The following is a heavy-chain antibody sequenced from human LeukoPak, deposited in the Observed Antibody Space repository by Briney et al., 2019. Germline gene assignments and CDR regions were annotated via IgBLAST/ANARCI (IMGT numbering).Heavy chain of an antibody. D-gene: IGHD3-10*01. CDR1: GFTFSNYA. CDR3: AKDLTMVRGVMEFDP. J-gene: IGHJ5*02. Sequence: GRSLRLSCAASGFTFSNYAVHWVRQAPGKGLEWVAVISYDGSNKYYADSVKGRFTISRDNSKNTLYLQMNSLRAEDTAVYYCAKDLTMVRGVMEFDPWGQGTLVTVSS. V-gene: IGHV3-30*04. CDR2: ISYDGSNK.